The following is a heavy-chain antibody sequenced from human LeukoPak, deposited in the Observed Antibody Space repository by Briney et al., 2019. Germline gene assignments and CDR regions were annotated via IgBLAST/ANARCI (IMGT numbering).Heavy chain of an antibody. Sequence: PSDTLSLTCIVSGGSISSVDYYWSWIRQSPGKGLEWIGYIYYTGSISYNPSLKSRLTISVDTSKNQFSLKLSSVTAADTAVYYCARGPNYVWGSYRYFDYWGQGTLVTVSS. D-gene: IGHD3-16*02. V-gene: IGHV4-30-4*02. CDR2: IYYTGSI. CDR3: ARGPNYVWGSYRYFDY. J-gene: IGHJ4*02. CDR1: GGSISSVDYY.